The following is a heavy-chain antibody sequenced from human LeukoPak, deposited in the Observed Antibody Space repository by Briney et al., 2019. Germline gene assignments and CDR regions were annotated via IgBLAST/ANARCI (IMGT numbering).Heavy chain of an antibody. V-gene: IGHV4-38-2*02. Sequence: SETLSVTCNVSGSSISNGFFWAWIRQSPGKGLEWIGSIQNGGDSYYNPSLKSRTTMSVDTSKNQFSLKLTSVTAADTAVFYCARGMGRFCTSSSCYLSFVYWGQGTLVTVSS. CDR3: ARGMGRFCTSSSCYLSFVY. J-gene: IGHJ4*02. D-gene: IGHD2-2*01. CDR1: GSSISNGFF. CDR2: IQNGGDS.